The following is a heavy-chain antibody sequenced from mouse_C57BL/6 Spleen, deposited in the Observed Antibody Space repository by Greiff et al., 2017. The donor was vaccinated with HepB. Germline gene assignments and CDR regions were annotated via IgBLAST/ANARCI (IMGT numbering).Heavy chain of an antibody. D-gene: IGHD3-2*02. CDR3: ARQASQASWFAY. CDR1: GYTFTSYW. J-gene: IGHJ3*01. Sequence: QVQLQQPGAELVKPGASVKMSCKASGYTFTSYWITWVKQRPGQGLEWIGDIYPGSGSTNYNEKFKSKATLSVDTSSSTAYMQLISLTSEDSAVYYCARQASQASWFAYWGQGTLVTVSA. V-gene: IGHV1-55*01. CDR2: IYPGSGST.